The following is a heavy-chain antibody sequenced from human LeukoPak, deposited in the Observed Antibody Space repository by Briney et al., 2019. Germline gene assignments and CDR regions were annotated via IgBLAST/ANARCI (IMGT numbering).Heavy chain of an antibody. J-gene: IGHJ4*02. Sequence: PGGSLRLSCAASGFTFSSYWMHWVRQAPGKGLVWVSRIKSDGTTTDYADSVKGRFTISRDNAKNTLYLQMNSLRAEDTAVYYCARFTDSGNYLPLGHWGQGTLVTVSS. CDR3: ARFTDSGNYLPLGH. CDR1: GFTFSSYW. D-gene: IGHD1-26*01. V-gene: IGHV3-74*01. CDR2: IKSDGTTT.